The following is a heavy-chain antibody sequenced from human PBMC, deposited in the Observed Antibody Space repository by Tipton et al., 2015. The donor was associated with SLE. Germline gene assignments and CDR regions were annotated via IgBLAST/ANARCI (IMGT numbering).Heavy chain of an antibody. V-gene: IGHV1-18*01. Sequence: QLVQSGAEMKRPGASVKVSCKASGYTFSSDGINWVRRAPGQGLEWVGWISGYNGNTDYAQKLQGRVTMTTDTSTSTAYMELRSLRSDDTAVYYCARRTPETRGYYYYMDVWGKGTTVTVSS. CDR3: ARRTPETRGYYYYMDV. CDR1: GYTFSSDG. CDR2: ISGYNGNT. J-gene: IGHJ6*03. D-gene: IGHD1-14*01.